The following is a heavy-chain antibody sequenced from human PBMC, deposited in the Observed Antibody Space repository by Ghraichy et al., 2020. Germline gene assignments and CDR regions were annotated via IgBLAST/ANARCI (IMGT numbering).Heavy chain of an antibody. CDR1: GFTFSNFG. CDR3: AKDSSGWYASLSYFYYGMDV. D-gene: IGHD6-19*01. CDR2: ISYDGSKK. Sequence: GGSRRLSCAASGFTFSNFGMHWVRQAPGKGLEWVALISYDGSKKYYTDSVKGRFTISRDNSKNTLYLQMNSLRAADTAIYYCAKDSSGWYASLSYFYYGMDVLGQGTTVTVSS. V-gene: IGHV3-30*18. J-gene: IGHJ6*02.